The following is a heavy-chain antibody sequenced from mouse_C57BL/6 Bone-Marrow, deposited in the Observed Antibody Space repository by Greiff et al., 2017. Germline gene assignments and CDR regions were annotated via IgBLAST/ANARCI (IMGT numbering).Heavy chain of an antibody. Sequence: QVQLQQSGAELARPGASVKLSCKASGYTFTSYGICWVKQRTGQGLVWIGEIFPRSGNTYYNETFKGKATLTADKSSSTAYMELRSLTSEDSAVYFCARCIWSKAYWGQGTLVTVSA. D-gene: IGHD1-1*02. J-gene: IGHJ3*01. V-gene: IGHV1-81*01. CDR1: GYTFTSYG. CDR3: ARCIWSKAY. CDR2: IFPRSGNT.